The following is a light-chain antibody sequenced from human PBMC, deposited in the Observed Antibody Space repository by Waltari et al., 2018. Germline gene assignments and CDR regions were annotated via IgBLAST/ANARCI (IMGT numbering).Light chain of an antibody. CDR2: EAT. Sequence: QSALTQPASVSGSPGQSITIPCSGTSSDVGPYNLGPWYQHPPGKAPKLMIYEATKPPSGVSSRFSASKSGNTASLTISGLQAEDEAEYYCCSYAGSDTYVFGTGTKVTVL. V-gene: IGLV2-23*01. CDR1: SSDVGPYNL. CDR3: CSYAGSDTYV. J-gene: IGLJ1*01.